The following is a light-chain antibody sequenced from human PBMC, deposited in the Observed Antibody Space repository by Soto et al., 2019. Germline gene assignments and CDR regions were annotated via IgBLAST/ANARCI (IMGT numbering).Light chain of an antibody. V-gene: IGLV2-14*01. Sequence: VLTQPASVSGSPGQSITISCTGTSSDVGGYNYVSWYQQHPGKAPKLMIYDVSNRPSGVSNRFSGSKSGNTTSLTISGLQAEDEADYYCSSYTSSSTLVFGTGTKVTVL. CDR3: SSYTSSSTLV. CDR2: DVS. J-gene: IGLJ1*01. CDR1: SSDVGGYNY.